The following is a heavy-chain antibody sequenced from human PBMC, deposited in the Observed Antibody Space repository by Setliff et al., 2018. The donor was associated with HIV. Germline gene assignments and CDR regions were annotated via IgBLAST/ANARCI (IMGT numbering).Heavy chain of an antibody. J-gene: IGHJ4*02. Sequence: SETLSLTCTVSGGSIRSYYWSWIRQPPGKGLEWIGYIYYSGSTNYNPSLKSRVTMSVDTSKNQFSLRLTSVTAADTAVYFCEVAGQWGQGTLVTVSS. V-gene: IGHV4-59*08. CDR3: EVAGQ. CDR2: IYYSGST. D-gene: IGHD6-19*01. CDR1: GGSIRSYY.